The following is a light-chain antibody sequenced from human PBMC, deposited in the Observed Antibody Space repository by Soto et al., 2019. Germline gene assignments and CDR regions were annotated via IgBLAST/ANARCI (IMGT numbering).Light chain of an antibody. CDR1: SGCSNYK. V-gene: IGLV9-49*01. CDR3: GAVHDSGSNFVYV. CDR2: VGTGGIVG. Sequence: QSVLTQPPSASASLGASVTLTCTLSSGCSNYKVDWYQQRPGKGPRFMMRVGTGGIVGSKGDGIPDRFSVLGSGLNRYLTIKNIQEEDESDYYCGAVHDSGSNFVYVFGTGTKLTVL. J-gene: IGLJ1*01.